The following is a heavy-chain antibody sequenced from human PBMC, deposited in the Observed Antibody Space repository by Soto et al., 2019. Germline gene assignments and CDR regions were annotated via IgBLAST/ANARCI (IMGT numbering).Heavy chain of an antibody. D-gene: IGHD2-15*01. V-gene: IGHV3-21*01. Sequence: EVQLVESGGGLVKPGASLRLSCAASGLTFSSYSMNWVRQAPGKGLEWVSSISSSSSYIYYADSVKGRFTISRDNAKNSLYLQMNSLRAEDTVVYYCARVGGYYYYYMDVWGKGTTVTVSS. CDR1: GLTFSSYS. CDR3: ARVGGYYYYYMDV. J-gene: IGHJ6*03. CDR2: ISSSSSYI.